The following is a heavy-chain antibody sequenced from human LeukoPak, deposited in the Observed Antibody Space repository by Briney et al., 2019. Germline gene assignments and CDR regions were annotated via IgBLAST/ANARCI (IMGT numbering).Heavy chain of an antibody. CDR3: ARRGCYYIPNFDY. CDR1: GGSISSSSYY. J-gene: IGHJ4*02. D-gene: IGHD3-10*01. Sequence: SETLSLTCTVSGGSISSSSYYWGWIRQPPGKGLEWIGSIYYSGSTYYNPSLKSRVTISVDTSKNQFSLKLSSVTAADTAVYYCARRGCYYIPNFDYWGQGTLVTVSS. CDR2: IYYSGST. V-gene: IGHV4-39*01.